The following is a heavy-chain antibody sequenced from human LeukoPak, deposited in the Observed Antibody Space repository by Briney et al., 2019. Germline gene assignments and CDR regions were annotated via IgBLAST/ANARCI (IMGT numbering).Heavy chain of an antibody. CDR3: ASRVRLAGTESGFDY. CDR2: IYSADTT. D-gene: IGHD6-19*01. V-gene: IGHV3-66*01. Sequence: GGSLRLSCAASGLTVSSNYMSWVRQAPGKGLEWVLVIYSADTTYYTDSVKGRFTISRDSSKNTLYLQMNSLRVEDTAVYYCASRVRLAGTESGFDYWGQGTLVTVS. CDR1: GLTVSSNY. J-gene: IGHJ4*02.